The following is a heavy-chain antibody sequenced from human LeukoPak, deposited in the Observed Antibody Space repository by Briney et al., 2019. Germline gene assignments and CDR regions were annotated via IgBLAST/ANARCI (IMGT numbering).Heavy chain of an antibody. V-gene: IGHV1-58*02. Sequence: TSVKVSCKASGFTSTSSAMQWVRQARGQRLEWIGWIVVGSGNTNYAQKFQERVTITRDMSTSTAYMELSSLRSEDTAVYYCAAETSYVWGSSDFDYWGQGTLVTVSS. CDR1: GFTSTSSA. J-gene: IGHJ4*02. CDR3: AAETSYVWGSSDFDY. CDR2: IVVGSGNT. D-gene: IGHD3-16*01.